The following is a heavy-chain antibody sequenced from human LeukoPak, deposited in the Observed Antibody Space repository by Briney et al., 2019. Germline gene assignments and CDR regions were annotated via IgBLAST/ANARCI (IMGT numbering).Heavy chain of an antibody. CDR1: GFTFDDYA. V-gene: IGHV3-9*01. Sequence: GRSLRLSCAASGFTFDDYAMHWVRQAPGKGLEWVSGISWNSGSIGYADSVKGRFTISRDNAKNSLYLQMNSLRAEDTALYYCAKDIVRGLAAAGKFDYWGQGTLVTVSS. CDR2: ISWNSGSI. D-gene: IGHD6-13*01. J-gene: IGHJ4*02. CDR3: AKDIVRGLAAAGKFDY.